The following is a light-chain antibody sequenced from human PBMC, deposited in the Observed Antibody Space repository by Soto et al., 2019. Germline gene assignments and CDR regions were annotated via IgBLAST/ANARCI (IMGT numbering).Light chain of an antibody. CDR2: GSS. CDR1: QHIATS. J-gene: IGKJ1*01. CDR3: QQSSSVPRT. Sequence: DIQMTQSPSLLSASIGDRVTITCRASQHIATSLSWFQHKVGKAPTLLIYGSSALQSGVPSRFSGSGSGTHFTLTSSGLQPEDSATYYCQQSSSVPRTFGQGTRVDLK. V-gene: IGKV1-39*01.